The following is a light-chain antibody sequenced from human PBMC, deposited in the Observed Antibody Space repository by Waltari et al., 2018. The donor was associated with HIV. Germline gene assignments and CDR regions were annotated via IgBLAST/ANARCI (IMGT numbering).Light chain of an antibody. CDR3: QTCGTGLWV. V-gene: IGLV4-69*02. J-gene: IGLJ3*02. Sequence: QLAVTQPPSASASLGASVKLTCTLSSGHSNFAIAWHQTRPAKGPRYLMQVNEAGAHSKGDGGQDRVSGSSSGAERYLTISNRQSGDEAEYYCQTCGTGLWVFAGGTKLTVL. CDR2: VNEAGAH. CDR1: SGHSNFA.